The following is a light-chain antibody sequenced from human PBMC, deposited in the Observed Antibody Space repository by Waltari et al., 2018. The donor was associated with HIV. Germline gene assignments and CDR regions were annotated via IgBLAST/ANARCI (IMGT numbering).Light chain of an antibody. V-gene: IGLV1-47*02. CDR1: SSNVGSKP. CDR3: VAWDDSLSGYV. Sequence: QSVLTQPPSASGTPGQRVTISCPGSSSNVGSKPVYWFQQVPGTAPKILIYRNYYRPSVIPDRFSGSKSGHSASLAISGLQSEDEADYYCVAWDDSLSGYVFGTGTKVSVL. CDR2: RNY. J-gene: IGLJ1*01.